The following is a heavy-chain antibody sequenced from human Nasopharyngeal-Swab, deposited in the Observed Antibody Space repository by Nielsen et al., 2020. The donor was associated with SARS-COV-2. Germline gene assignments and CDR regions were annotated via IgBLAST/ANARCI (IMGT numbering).Heavy chain of an antibody. CDR3: ASTQAQDYYYGMDV. Sequence: VRQMPGKGLEWMGRIDPSDSYTNYSPSFQGHVTISADKSISTAYPQWSSLKASDTAMYYCASTQAQDYYYGMDVWGQGTTVTVSS. J-gene: IGHJ6*02. V-gene: IGHV5-10-1*01. D-gene: IGHD5/OR15-5a*01. CDR2: IDPSDSYT.